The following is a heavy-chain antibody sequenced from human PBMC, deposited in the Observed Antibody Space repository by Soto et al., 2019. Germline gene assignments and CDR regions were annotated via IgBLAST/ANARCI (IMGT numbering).Heavy chain of an antibody. J-gene: IGHJ4*02. Sequence: SETLSLTCALFRNSISSSNSWGWIRQHPGKGLEWSGYIYYSGTTYYNPALKSRVTMSVDTSKNQFSLKLTSVTAVDTAVYYCARREIQGPIDYWGQGTLVT. CDR2: IYYSGTT. CDR1: RNSISSSNS. V-gene: IGHV4-28*01. D-gene: IGHD1-26*01. CDR3: ARREIQGPIDY.